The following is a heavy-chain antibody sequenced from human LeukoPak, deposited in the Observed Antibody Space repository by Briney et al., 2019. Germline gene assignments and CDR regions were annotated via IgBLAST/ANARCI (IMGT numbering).Heavy chain of an antibody. J-gene: IGHJ4*02. V-gene: IGHV4-59*05. CDR1: GFTFSSYSMN. Sequence: GSLRLSCAASGFTFSSYSMNWVRQAPGKGLEWIGSIYYGGSTYYNPSLKSRVTISVDTSKNQFSLKLSSVTAADTAVYYCARSYYDLYYFDYWGQGTLVTVSS. D-gene: IGHD3-22*01. CDR2: IYYGGST. CDR3: ARSYYDLYYFDY.